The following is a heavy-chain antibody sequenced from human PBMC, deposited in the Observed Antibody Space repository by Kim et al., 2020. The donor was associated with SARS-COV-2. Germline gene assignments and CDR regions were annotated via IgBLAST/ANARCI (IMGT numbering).Heavy chain of an antibody. CDR3: AKAVPGNFFDY. J-gene: IGHJ4*02. D-gene: IGHD6-19*01. CDR2: GT. Sequence: GTFYTDSAKGRFTISRDNSKSTLYLQMNSLRVEDTAIYYCAKAVPGNFFDYWGQGTLVTVSS. V-gene: IGHV3-23*01.